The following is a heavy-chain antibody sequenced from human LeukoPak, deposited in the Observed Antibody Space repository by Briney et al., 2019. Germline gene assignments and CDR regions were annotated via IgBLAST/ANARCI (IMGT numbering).Heavy chain of an antibody. CDR1: GGSLSSGGYY. CDR2: IYYSGST. V-gene: IGHV4-31*03. J-gene: IGHJ5*02. D-gene: IGHD2-15*01. CDR3: ARAGYCSGGSCYADGFDP. Sequence: SETLSLTCTVSGGSLSSGGYYWSWIRQHPGKGLEWLGYIYYSGSTYYNPSLKSRVTISVDTSKNQFSLKLSSVTAADTAVYYCARAGYCSGGSCYADGFDPGGQGTLVTVSS.